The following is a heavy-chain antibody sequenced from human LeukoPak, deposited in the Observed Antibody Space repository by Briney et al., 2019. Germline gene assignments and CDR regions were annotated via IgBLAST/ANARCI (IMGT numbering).Heavy chain of an antibody. CDR3: VGSSHAFDI. CDR1: GFTFSSYA. J-gene: IGHJ3*02. CDR2: ISYDGSNK. V-gene: IGHV3-30*04. D-gene: IGHD3-16*01. Sequence: PGGSLRLSCAASGFTFSSYAMHWVRQAPGKGLEWVAVISYDGSNKYYADSVKGRFTISRDNSKNTLYLQMNSLRAEDTAVYYCVGSSHAFDIWGQGTMVTVSS.